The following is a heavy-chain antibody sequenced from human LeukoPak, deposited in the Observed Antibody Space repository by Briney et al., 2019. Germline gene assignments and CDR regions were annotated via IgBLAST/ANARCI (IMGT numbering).Heavy chain of an antibody. CDR2: IYTSGST. D-gene: IGHD3-10*01. V-gene: IGHV4-61*02. Sequence: SETLSLTCTVSGGSICSGSYYWSWIRQPAGKGLEWIGRIYTSGSTNYNPSLKSRVTISVDTSKNQFSLKLSSVTAADTAVYYCAVGSYSDFFDYWGQGTLVTVSS. J-gene: IGHJ4*02. CDR3: AVGSYSDFFDY. CDR1: GGSICSGSYY.